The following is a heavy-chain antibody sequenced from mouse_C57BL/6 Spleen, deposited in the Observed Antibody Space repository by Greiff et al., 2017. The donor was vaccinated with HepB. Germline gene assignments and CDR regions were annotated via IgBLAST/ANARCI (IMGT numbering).Heavy chain of an antibody. CDR1: GFTFSSYA. V-gene: IGHV5-4*01. D-gene: IGHD2-4*01. CDR2: ISDGGSYT. J-gene: IGHJ1*03. CDR3: AREGMIKGYWYFDV. Sequence: EVQLVESGGGLVKPGGSLKLSCAASGFTFSSYAMSWVRQTPEKRLEWVATISDGGSYTYYPDNVKGRFTISRDNAKNNLYLQMSHLKSEDTAMYYCAREGMIKGYWYFDVWGTGTTVTVSS.